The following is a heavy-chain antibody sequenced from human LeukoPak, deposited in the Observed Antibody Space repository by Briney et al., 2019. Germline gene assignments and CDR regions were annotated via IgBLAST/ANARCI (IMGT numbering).Heavy chain of an antibody. CDR2: ISGSGGST. V-gene: IGHV3-23*01. CDR1: GFTFSSYA. CDR3: AKDLHLRFLEWLADDAFDI. D-gene: IGHD3-3*01. Sequence: GGSLRLSCAASGFTFSSYAMSWVRQAPGKGLEWVSAISGSGGSTYYADSVKGRFTISRDNSKNTLYLQMNSLRAEDTAVYYCAKDLHLRFLEWLADDAFDIWGQGTMVTVSS. J-gene: IGHJ3*02.